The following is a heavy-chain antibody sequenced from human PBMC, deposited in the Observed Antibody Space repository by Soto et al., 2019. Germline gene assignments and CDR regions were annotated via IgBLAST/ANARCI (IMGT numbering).Heavy chain of an antibody. J-gene: IGHJ4*02. CDR2: ISSSSSYI. CDR1: GFTFSSYS. V-gene: IGHV3-21*01. CDR3: ASVPSSGWYFLDY. Sequence: GSLRLSCAASGFTFSSYSMNWVRQAPGKGLEWVSSISSSSSYIYYADSVKGRFTISRDNAKNSLYLQMNSLRAEDTAVHYCASVPSSGWYFLDYWGQGTLVTVSS. D-gene: IGHD6-19*01.